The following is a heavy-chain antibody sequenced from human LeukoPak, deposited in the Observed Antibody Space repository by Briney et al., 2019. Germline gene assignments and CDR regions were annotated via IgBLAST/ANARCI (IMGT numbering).Heavy chain of an antibody. V-gene: IGHV3-23*01. CDR3: ARGYCTSTNCNNWFDP. J-gene: IGHJ5*02. CDR1: GFTVSNYG. D-gene: IGHD2-2*01. CDR2: ISGSGGST. Sequence: GGSLRLSCAASGFTVSNYGMHWVRQAPGKGLEWVSAISGSGGSTSYADSVKGRFTISRDNSRNVLYLQMNSLRADDAAIYYCARGYCTSTNCNNWFDPWGQGALVTVSS.